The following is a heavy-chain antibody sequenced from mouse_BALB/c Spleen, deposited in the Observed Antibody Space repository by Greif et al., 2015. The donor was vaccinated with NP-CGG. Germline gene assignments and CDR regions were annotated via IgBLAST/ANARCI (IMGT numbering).Heavy chain of an antibody. Sequence: VQLQQSGAELMKPGASVKISCKATGYTFSSYWIEWVKQRPGHGLEWIGETLPGSGSTNYNEKFKGKATFTADTSSNTAYMQLSSLTSEDSAVYYCARERTMITTGFAYWGQGTLVTVSA. CDR3: ARERTMITTGFAY. CDR2: TLPGSGST. V-gene: IGHV1-9*01. CDR1: GYTFSSYW. D-gene: IGHD2-4*01. J-gene: IGHJ3*01.